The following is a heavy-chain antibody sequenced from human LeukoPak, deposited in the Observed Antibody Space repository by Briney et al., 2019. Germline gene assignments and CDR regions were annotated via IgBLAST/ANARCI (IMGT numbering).Heavy chain of an antibody. CDR2: IYYSGTT. V-gene: IGHV4-59*01. D-gene: IGHD6-13*01. CDR3: ARGVHIAAAQYAY. J-gene: IGHJ4*02. Sequence: PSETLSLTCTVSGGSIGTYSWNWIRQPPGKGLEWIGYIYYSGTTNYTPSLKSRVTISVDTSKNQFSLKLSSVTAADTAVYYCARGVHIAAAQYAYWGQGTLVTVSS. CDR1: GGSIGTYS.